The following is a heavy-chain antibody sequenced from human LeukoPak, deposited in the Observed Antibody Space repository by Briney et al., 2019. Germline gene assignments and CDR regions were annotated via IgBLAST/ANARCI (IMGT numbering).Heavy chain of an antibody. CDR1: GGSFSGYY. J-gene: IGHJ4*02. Sequence: SETLSLTRAVYGGSFSGYYWGWIRQPPGKGLEWIGSIYYSGSTYYNPSPKSRVTISVDTSKDQFSLKLSSVTAADTAVYYCARQSYDSSGYHPALYFDYWGQGTLVTVSS. D-gene: IGHD3-22*01. V-gene: IGHV4-39*01. CDR2: IYYSGST. CDR3: ARQSYDSSGYHPALYFDY.